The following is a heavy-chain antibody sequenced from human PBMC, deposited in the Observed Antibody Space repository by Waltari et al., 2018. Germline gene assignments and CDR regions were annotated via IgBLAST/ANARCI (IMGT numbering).Heavy chain of an antibody. V-gene: IGHV4-34*01. Sequence: QVQLQQWGAGLLKPSETLSLTCAVYGGSFSGYYWSWIRQPPGKGLEWIGEINHSGSTNYNPSLKSRVTISVDTSKNQFSLKLSSVTAADTAVYYCARRPTNWGYPPRGGLDYWGQGTLVTVSS. CDR2: INHSGST. D-gene: IGHD7-27*01. CDR3: ARRPTNWGYPPRGGLDY. CDR1: GGSFSGYY. J-gene: IGHJ4*02.